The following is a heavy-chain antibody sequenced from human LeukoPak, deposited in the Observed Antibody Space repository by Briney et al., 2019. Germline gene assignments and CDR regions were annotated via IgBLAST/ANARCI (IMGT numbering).Heavy chain of an antibody. CDR1: GGSVSKSLSY. J-gene: IGHJ4*02. V-gene: IGHV4-61*01. CDR2: IYYNGDT. Sequence: SEPLSLPCTVSGGSVSKSLSYCRWIRQPPGRGLEWIGYIYYNGDTNYNPSLKSRVIISIVTSSNQFSLRLNSMTAADTAVYYCARSVRDGQNDYWGQGTLVTVSS. CDR3: ARSVRDGQNDY. D-gene: IGHD5-24*01.